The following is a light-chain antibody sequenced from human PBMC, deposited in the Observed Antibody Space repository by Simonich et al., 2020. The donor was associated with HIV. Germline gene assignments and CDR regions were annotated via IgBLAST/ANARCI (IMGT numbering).Light chain of an antibody. CDR1: QTLSYISNNKNY. J-gene: IGKJ1*01. V-gene: IGKV4-1*01. CDR2: WAS. Sequence: DIVMTQSPDSLAVSLGERATINCKSSQTLSYISNNKNYLAWYQQKPGQPPKLLIYWASTREFGVPDRFSGSGSGTDFTLTISSLQAEDVAIYYCQQYYTTPPTFGQGTKVEIK. CDR3: QQYYTTPPT.